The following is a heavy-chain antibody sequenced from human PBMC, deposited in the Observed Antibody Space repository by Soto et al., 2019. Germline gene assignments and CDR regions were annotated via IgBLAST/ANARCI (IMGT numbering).Heavy chain of an antibody. CDR3: ARGPTGWYGYDY. D-gene: IGHD6-19*01. CDR2: INSGASTT. CDR1: GFTFSSSW. Sequence: GGSLRLSCAASGFTFSSSWMHWVRQAPGKGLVWVSRINSGASTTNYADSVKGRFTISRDNAKNTLYLQMDSLTAEDTAVYYCARGPTGWYGYDYWGQGTLVTVSS. V-gene: IGHV3-74*01. J-gene: IGHJ4*02.